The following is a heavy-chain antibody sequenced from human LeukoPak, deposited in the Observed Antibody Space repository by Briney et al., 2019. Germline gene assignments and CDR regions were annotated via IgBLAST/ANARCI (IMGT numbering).Heavy chain of an antibody. CDR2: ISYDGSNK. CDR3: AKGYSSSCYDAFDI. V-gene: IGHV3-30*04. J-gene: IGHJ3*02. CDR1: GLTFSSYA. D-gene: IGHD6-13*01. Sequence: PGGSLRLSCAASGLTFSSYAMHWVRQAPGKGLEWVAVISYDGSNKYYADSVKGRFTISRDNSKNTLYLQMNSLRAEDTAVYYCAKGYSSSCYDAFDIWGQGTMVTVSS.